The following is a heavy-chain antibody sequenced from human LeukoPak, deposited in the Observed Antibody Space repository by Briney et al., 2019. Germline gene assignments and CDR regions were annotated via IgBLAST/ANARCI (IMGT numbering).Heavy chain of an antibody. J-gene: IGHJ4*02. D-gene: IGHD3-3*01. CDR1: GFTFSDYY. V-gene: IGHV3-11*05. Sequence: GGSLRLSCAASGFTFSDYYMSWIRQAPGKGLEWVSYISSSSSYTNYADSVKGRFTISRDNSKNTLYLQMSSLRAEDTAVYYCAKDKGDFWSGHHYWGQGTLVTVSS. CDR3: AKDKGDFWSGHHY. CDR2: ISSSSSYT.